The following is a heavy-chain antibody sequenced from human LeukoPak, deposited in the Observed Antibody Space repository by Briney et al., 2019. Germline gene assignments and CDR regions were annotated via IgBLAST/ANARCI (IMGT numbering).Heavy chain of an antibody. J-gene: IGHJ4*02. Sequence: SETLSLTCTVSGGCINYDYWSWIRQSPGKRLEWIGYIHYSVATNYSPSLNSRVTISVDTSKNQFSLKLSSVTAADTALYYCATLRGASTAVFDSWGQGTLVTVSS. CDR1: GGCINYDY. CDR3: ATLRGASTAVFDS. CDR2: IHYSVAT. D-gene: IGHD2-21*02. V-gene: IGHV4-59*08.